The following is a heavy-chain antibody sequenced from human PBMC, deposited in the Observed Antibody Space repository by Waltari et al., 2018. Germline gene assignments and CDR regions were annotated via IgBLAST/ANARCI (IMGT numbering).Heavy chain of an antibody. D-gene: IGHD2-2*01. V-gene: IGHV5-51*01. CDR3: ARGKAAAAGSAWRTFWYFDL. J-gene: IGHJ2*01. CDR1: GYSFTSYW. CDR2: LYPGDSDT. Sequence: EVQLVQSGAEVKKPGESLKISCKGSGYSFTSYWIGWVRQMPGKGLGWMGILYPGDSDTRYTPSFQGQVTIPADKSNSTAYLQWSSLKASDTAMYYCARGKAAAAGSAWRTFWYFDLWGRGTLVTVSS.